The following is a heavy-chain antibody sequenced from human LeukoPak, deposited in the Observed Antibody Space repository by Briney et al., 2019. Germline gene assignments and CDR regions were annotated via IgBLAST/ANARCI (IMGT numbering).Heavy chain of an antibody. CDR2: ISSSSYI. CDR3: ARHRTASDY. D-gene: IGHD3-16*02. J-gene: IGHJ4*02. Sequence: GGSLRLSCAASGFTFSSYSMNWVRRAPGKGLEWVSSISSSSYIYYADSVKGRFTFSRDNAKNSLYLQMNSLRAEDTAVYYCARHRTASDYWGQGTLVTVSS. V-gene: IGHV3-21*01. CDR1: GFTFSSYS.